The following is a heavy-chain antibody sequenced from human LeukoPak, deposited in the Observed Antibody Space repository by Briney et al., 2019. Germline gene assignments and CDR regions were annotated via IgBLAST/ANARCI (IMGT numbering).Heavy chain of an antibody. V-gene: IGHV4-59*01. CDR3: AREYHYYYYMDV. CDR2: IYYSGST. Sequence: PSETLSPTCTVSGGSISSYYWSWIRQPPGKGLEWIGYIYYSGSTNYNPSLKSRVTISVDTSKNQFSLKLSSVTAADTAVYYCAREYHYYYYMDVWGKGTTVTVSS. CDR1: GGSISSYY. J-gene: IGHJ6*03.